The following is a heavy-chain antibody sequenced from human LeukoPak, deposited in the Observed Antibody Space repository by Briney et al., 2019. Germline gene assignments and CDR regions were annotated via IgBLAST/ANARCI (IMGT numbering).Heavy chain of an antibody. J-gene: IGHJ6*02. Sequence: PGGSLRLSCAASGFTFSSYAMSWVRQAPGKGLEWVSAISGSGGSTYYADSVKGRFTISRDNSKNTLYLQMNSLRAEDTAVYYCARATVYVYYYYYGMDVWGQGTTVTVSS. V-gene: IGHV3-23*01. CDR1: GFTFSSYA. D-gene: IGHD4-17*01. CDR2: ISGSGGST. CDR3: ARATVYVYYYYYGMDV.